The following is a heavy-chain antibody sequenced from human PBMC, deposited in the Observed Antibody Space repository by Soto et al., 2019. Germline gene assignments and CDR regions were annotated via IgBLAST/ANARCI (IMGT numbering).Heavy chain of an antibody. D-gene: IGHD3-16*02. CDR2: ISSSSSYI. V-gene: IGHV3-21*01. CDR3: ARGYDYIWGSYRYEHFDY. J-gene: IGHJ4*02. Sequence: GKGLEWVSSISSSSSYIYYADSVKGRFTISRDNAKNSLYLQMNSLRAEDTAVYYCARGYDYIWGSYRYEHFDYWGQGTLVTVSS.